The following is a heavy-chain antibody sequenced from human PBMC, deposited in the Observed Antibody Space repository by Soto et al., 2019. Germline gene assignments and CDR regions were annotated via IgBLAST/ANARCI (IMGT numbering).Heavy chain of an antibody. CDR2: ISAYNGNT. D-gene: IGHD6-13*01. CDR3: ARDIVRTQQPGYYYYYMDV. Sequence: ASMKVSCKASGGTFRSYAISWARHAPGQGLEWMGWISAYNGNTNYAQKLQGRVTMTTDTSTSTAYMELSSLRSEDTAVYYCARDIVRTQQPGYYYYYMDVWGKGTTVTVSS. J-gene: IGHJ6*03. V-gene: IGHV1-18*01. CDR1: GGTFRSYA.